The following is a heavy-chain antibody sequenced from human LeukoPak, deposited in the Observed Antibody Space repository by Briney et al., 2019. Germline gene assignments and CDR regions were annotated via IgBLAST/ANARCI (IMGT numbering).Heavy chain of an antibody. D-gene: IGHD2-8*01. CDR2: INHSGST. Sequence: PSETLSLTCAVYGGSFSGYYLSWIRQPPGKGLEWIGEINHSGSTNYNPSLKSRVTISVDTSQNQCSLKLSSVTAADTAVYYCARARWYCTNGVCYRSWFDPWGQGTLVTVSS. J-gene: IGHJ5*02. V-gene: IGHV4-34*01. CDR3: ARARWYCTNGVCYRSWFDP. CDR1: GGSFSGYY.